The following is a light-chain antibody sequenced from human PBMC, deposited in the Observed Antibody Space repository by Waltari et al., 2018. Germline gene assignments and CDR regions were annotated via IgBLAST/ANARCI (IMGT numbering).Light chain of an antibody. CDR2: AAS. V-gene: IGKV1-39*01. CDR3: QQSYSTLLT. CDR1: QSISSY. J-gene: IGKJ4*01. Sequence: DIQMTQSPSSLSASVGDRVTITCRASQSISSYLNCYQQKPGKARKLLIDAASSLQSGVPSRFSGSGSGTDFTLTISSLQPEDFATYYCQQSYSTLLTFGGGTKVEIK.